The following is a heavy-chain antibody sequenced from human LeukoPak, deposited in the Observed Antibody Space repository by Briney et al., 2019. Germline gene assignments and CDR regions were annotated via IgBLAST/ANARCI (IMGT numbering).Heavy chain of an antibody. V-gene: IGHV3-30*02. Sequence: PGGSLRLSCAASGFTFSSYGMHWVRQAPGKGLEWVAFIRYDGSNKYYADSVKGRFTISRDNSKNTLYLQMNSLRAEDTAVYYCAKDPGDYYDSSGYEDAFDIWGQGTMVTVSS. CDR1: GFTFSSYG. D-gene: IGHD3-22*01. J-gene: IGHJ3*02. CDR2: IRYDGSNK. CDR3: AKDPGDYYDSSGYEDAFDI.